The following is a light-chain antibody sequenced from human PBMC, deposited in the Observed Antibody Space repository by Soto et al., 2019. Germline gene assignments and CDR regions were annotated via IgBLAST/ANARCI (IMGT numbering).Light chain of an antibody. Sequence: SYELTQAPSVSVAPGKTARVTCEGNNIGSKSVHWYQQKSGQAPVLVIYYDSARPSGIPERFSGFKSGNTATLTISRVEAGDEADYYCQVWDSSSDHPVFGGGTKLTVL. CDR3: QVWDSSSDHPV. CDR2: YDS. CDR1: NIGSKS. V-gene: IGLV3-21*04. J-gene: IGLJ2*01.